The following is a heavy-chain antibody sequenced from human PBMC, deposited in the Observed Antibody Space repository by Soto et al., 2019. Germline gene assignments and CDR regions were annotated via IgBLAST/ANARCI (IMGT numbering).Heavy chain of an antibody. CDR3: ARDPRRVRTTGTTVAYIYY. Sequence: PGGTLRLSCAASGITVRSNYMSWVRQAPGKGLEWVSSISSSSSYIYYADSVKGRFTISRDNAKNSLYLQMNCLRAEDTAVYYCARDPRRVRTTGTTVAYIYYWGQGTLVTVSS. CDR2: ISSSSSYI. D-gene: IGHD1-1*01. J-gene: IGHJ4*02. V-gene: IGHV3-21*01. CDR1: GITVRSNY.